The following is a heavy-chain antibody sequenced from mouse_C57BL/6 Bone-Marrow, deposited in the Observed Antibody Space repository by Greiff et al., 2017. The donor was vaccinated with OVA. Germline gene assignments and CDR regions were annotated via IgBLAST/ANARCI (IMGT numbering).Heavy chain of an antibody. CDR2: INPGSGGT. CDR3: ARSDGDGYYGGYFDV. D-gene: IGHD2-3*01. CDR1: GYAFTNYL. Sequence: VQLKESGAELVRPGTSVKVSCKASGYAFTNYLIEWVKQRPGQGLEWIGVINPGSGGTNYNEKFKGKATLTADKSSSTAYMQLSSLTSEDSAVYFCARSDGDGYYGGYFDVWGTGTTVTVSS. J-gene: IGHJ1*03. V-gene: IGHV1-54*01.